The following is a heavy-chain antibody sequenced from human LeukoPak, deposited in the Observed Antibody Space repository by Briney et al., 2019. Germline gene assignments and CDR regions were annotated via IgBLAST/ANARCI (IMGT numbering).Heavy chain of an antibody. D-gene: IGHD3-22*01. Sequence: PGGSLRLSCAASGFTFSSYAMSWVRQAPGKGLEWVSAISGSGGSTYYADSVKGRFTISRDNSKNTLYLQMNSLRAEDTAVYYCAKDRGHITMIVVVTEYYFDYWGQGTLVTVSS. V-gene: IGHV3-23*01. CDR1: GFTFSSYA. J-gene: IGHJ4*02. CDR2: ISGSGGST. CDR3: AKDRGHITMIVVVTEYYFDY.